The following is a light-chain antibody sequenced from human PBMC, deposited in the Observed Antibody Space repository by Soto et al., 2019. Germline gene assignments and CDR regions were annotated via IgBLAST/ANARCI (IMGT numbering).Light chain of an antibody. V-gene: IGLV2-14*01. Sequence: QSVPTQPASVSGSPGQSITISCTGTSSDVGGYNYVSWYQQHPGKAPKLMIYDVSNRPSGVSNRFSGSKSGNTASLTISGLQAEDEADYYCSSYTSSSLVVFGGGTKLTVL. CDR2: DVS. J-gene: IGLJ2*01. CDR1: SSDVGGYNY. CDR3: SSYTSSSLVV.